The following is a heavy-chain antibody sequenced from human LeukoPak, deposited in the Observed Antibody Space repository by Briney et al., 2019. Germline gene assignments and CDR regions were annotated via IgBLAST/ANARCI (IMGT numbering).Heavy chain of an antibody. CDR3: AKSVRSYDFWSGYHETYYYYYMDV. J-gene: IGHJ6*03. CDR2: ISSSGSTI. V-gene: IGHV3-48*03. D-gene: IGHD3-3*01. Sequence: QSGGSLRLSCAASGFTFSSYEMNWVRQAPGKGLEWVSYISSSGSTIYYADSVKGRFTISRDNAKNSLYLQMNSLRAEDTAVYYCAKSVRSYDFWSGYHETYYYYYMDVWGKGTTVTVSS. CDR1: GFTFSSYE.